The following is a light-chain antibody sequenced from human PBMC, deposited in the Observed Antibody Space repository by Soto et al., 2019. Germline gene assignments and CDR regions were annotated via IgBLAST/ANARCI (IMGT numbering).Light chain of an antibody. CDR2: GAS. CDR1: QSVSSN. CDR3: QHYNTWPKT. V-gene: IGKV3-15*01. Sequence: EIVMTQSPSTLSVSPGERATLSCRASQSVSSNLAWYQQKPGQAPRLLIFGASTRATDIPARFSGSGSGTEFTLTISSLQSEDFAISYFQHYNTWPKTFGQGTKVEIK. J-gene: IGKJ1*01.